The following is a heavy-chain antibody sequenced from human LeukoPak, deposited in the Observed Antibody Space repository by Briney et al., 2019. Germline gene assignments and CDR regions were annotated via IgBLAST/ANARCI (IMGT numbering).Heavy chain of an antibody. J-gene: IGHJ6*04. Sequence: PGGSLRLSCSASGFTFSSYSMNWVRQAPGKGLEWVSSISSSSDIYYADSVKGRFTISRDNPKNSLYLQMNSLSPEDTAVYYCAELGITMIGGVWGKGTTVTISS. D-gene: IGHD3-10*02. V-gene: IGHV3-21*01. CDR3: AELGITMIGGV. CDR1: GFTFSSYS. CDR2: ISSSSDI.